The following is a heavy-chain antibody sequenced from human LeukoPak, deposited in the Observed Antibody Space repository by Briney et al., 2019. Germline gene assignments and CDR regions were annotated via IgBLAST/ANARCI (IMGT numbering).Heavy chain of an antibody. D-gene: IGHD3-10*01. V-gene: IGHV3-30*04. J-gene: IGHJ5*02. CDR3: ASAEVRGVLNWFDP. Sequence: GGSLRLSCAAPGSTFSSYAMHWVRQAPGKGLEWVAVISYDGSNKYYADSVKGRFTISRDNSKNTLYLQMNSLRAEDTAVYYCASAEVRGVLNWFDPWGQGTLVTVSS. CDR2: ISYDGSNK. CDR1: GSTFSSYA.